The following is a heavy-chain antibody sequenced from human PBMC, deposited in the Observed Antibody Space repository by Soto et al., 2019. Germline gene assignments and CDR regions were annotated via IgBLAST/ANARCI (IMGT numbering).Heavy chain of an antibody. J-gene: IGHJ4*02. CDR3: ASDRSVSKIDH. CDR2: VYYTGST. V-gene: IGHV4-31*01. CDR1: GVSISGGGYY. Sequence: QVQMRESGPGLVKPSQTLSLTCTVSGVSISGGGYYWTWIRQHPEKGLEWIGFVYYTGSTFYKPSLQSLVSISVDTSKIHFSLELNSMTAADTAIYCCASDRSVSKIDHWGQGTLVTVSS.